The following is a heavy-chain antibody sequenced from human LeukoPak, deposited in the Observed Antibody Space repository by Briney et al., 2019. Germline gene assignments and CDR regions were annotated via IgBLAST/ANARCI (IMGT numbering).Heavy chain of an antibody. J-gene: IGHJ4*02. D-gene: IGHD2-8*01. Sequence: ASVKVSCKASGYTFTDYNIHWLRQAPGQGLEWMGWINHNSGGTNYAQKFQGRVTMTRDTSISTAYMELSRLRSDDTAVYYCARVGVSMVYAPFYWGQGTLVTVSS. CDR1: GYTFTDYN. CDR2: INHNSGGT. CDR3: ARVGVSMVYAPFY. V-gene: IGHV1-2*02.